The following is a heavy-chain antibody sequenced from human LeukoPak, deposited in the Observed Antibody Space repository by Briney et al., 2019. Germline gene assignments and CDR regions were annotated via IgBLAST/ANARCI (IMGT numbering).Heavy chain of an antibody. Sequence: PGGSLRLSCAASGFTFDDYAMHWVRQAPGKGLEWVSGISWNSGSIGYADSVKGRFTISRDNAKNSLYLQMNSLRAEDTALYYCAKALDLAVAGFDYWGQGTLVTVPS. CDR2: ISWNSGSI. D-gene: IGHD6-19*01. CDR3: AKALDLAVAGFDY. CDR1: GFTFDDYA. J-gene: IGHJ4*02. V-gene: IGHV3-9*01.